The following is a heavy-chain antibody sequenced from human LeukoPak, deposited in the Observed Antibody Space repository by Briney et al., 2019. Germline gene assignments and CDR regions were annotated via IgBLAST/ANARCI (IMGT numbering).Heavy chain of an antibody. J-gene: IGHJ4*02. CDR2: ISAYNGNT. CDR3: ARGETKGVGATRPFDY. V-gene: IGHV1-18*01. D-gene: IGHD1-26*01. CDR1: GYTFTSYG. Sequence: ASVKVSCKASGYTFTSYGIGWVRQAPGQGLEWMGWISAYNGNTNYAQKLQGRVTMTTDTSTSTAYMELRSLRSDDTAVYYCARGETKGVGATRPFDYWGQGTLVTVSS.